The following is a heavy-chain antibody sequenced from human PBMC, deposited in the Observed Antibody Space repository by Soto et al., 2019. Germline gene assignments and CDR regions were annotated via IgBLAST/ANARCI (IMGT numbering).Heavy chain of an antibody. CDR3: ARTYSSSWSPFDY. V-gene: IGHV4-34*01. Sequence: QVQLQQWGAGLLKPSETLSLTCAVYGGSFSGYYWSWIRQPPGKGLEWIGEINQSGGTNYNPSLQSRVTISVDTSKNQFSLKLSSVTAADTAVYYCARTYSSSWSPFDYWGQGTLVTVSS. CDR1: GGSFSGYY. CDR2: INQSGGT. D-gene: IGHD6-13*01. J-gene: IGHJ4*02.